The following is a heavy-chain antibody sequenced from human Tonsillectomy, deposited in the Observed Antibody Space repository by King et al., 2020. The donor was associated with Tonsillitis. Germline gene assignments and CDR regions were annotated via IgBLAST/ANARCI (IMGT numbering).Heavy chain of an antibody. CDR2: IKEDGSEK. V-gene: IGHV3-7*03. Sequence: VQLVESGGGLVQPGGSLRLSCAASGFSFSSYWMSWVRQAPGKGLEWVANIKEDGSEKYYVDSVKGRFTISRDNAKNSLYLQMNSLRAEDTAIYYCASDQSGYTYGFLAGFDYWGQGSLVTVSS. D-gene: IGHD5-18*01. CDR1: GFSFSSYW. J-gene: IGHJ4*02. CDR3: ASDQSGYTYGFLAGFDY.